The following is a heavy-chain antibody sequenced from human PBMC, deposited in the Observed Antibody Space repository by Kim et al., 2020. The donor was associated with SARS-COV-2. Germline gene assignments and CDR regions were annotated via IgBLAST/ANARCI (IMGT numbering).Heavy chain of an antibody. D-gene: IGHD3-9*01. J-gene: IGHJ4*02. CDR3: ARGGRLSPYDILTGYWFRLGYY. CDR2: INTNTGNP. Sequence: ASVKVSCKASGYTFTSYAMNWVRQAPGQGLEWMGWINTNTGNPTYAQGFTGRFVFSLDTPVSTAYLQISSLKAEDTAVYYCARGGRLSPYDILTGYWFRLGYYWGQGTLVTVSS. V-gene: IGHV7-4-1*02. CDR1: GYTFTSYA.